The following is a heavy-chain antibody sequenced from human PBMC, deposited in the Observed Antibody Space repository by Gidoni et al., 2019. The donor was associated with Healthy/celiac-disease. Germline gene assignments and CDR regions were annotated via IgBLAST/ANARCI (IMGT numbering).Heavy chain of an antibody. Sequence: QVQLLQSGAEVKKPGASVKVSCKASGYTFTGYYMHWVRQAPGQGLEWMGWINPNSGGTNYAQKCQGRVTMTRDTSISTAYMELSRLRSDDTAVYYCARTPTPYYDFWSGPTCYFDYWGQGTLVTVSS. V-gene: IGHV1-2*02. CDR2: INPNSGGT. CDR3: ARTPTPYYDFWSGPTCYFDY. CDR1: GYTFTGYY. D-gene: IGHD3-3*01. J-gene: IGHJ4*02.